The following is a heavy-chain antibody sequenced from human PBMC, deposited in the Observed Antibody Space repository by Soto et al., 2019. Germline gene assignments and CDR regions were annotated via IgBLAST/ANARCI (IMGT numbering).Heavy chain of an antibody. V-gene: IGHV3-74*01. CDR3: ARVSRPGSSNFDY. CDR2: INTDGSSI. Sequence: EVQLEESGGGLVQPGGSLRLPCAASGFTFSTYWMYWVRQAPGKGLVWVSRINTDGSSIAYADSVKGRFTISRDNAKNTLYLQMNSLRAEDTAVYYCARVSRPGSSNFDYWGQGTLVTVSS. CDR1: GFTFSTYW. J-gene: IGHJ4*02. D-gene: IGHD3-10*01.